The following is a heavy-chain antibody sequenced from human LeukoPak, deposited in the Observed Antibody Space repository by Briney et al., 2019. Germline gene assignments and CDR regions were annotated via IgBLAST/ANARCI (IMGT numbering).Heavy chain of an antibody. J-gene: IGHJ5*02. CDR1: GRSVSSGSYY. Sequence: SETLSLTWTVSGRSVSSGSYYWSWIRQPPGKGLEWIGYIYYSGSSNYNPHLKSRVTISVDTYKNQFSLKLRSVTAAHTAVYYCARARHPNWFDPWGQGTLVTVSS. CDR3: ARARHPNWFDP. V-gene: IGHV4-61*01. CDR2: IYYSGSS.